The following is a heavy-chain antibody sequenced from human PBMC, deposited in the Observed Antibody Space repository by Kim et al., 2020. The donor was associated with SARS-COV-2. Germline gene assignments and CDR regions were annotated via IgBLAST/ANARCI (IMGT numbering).Heavy chain of an antibody. CDR3: ARQGPGDCSGGSCYSPYYYYGMDV. Sequence: GESLKISCKGSGYSFTSYWIGWVRQMPGKGLEWMGIIYPCDSDTRYSPSFQGQVTISADKSISTAYLQWSSLKASDTAMYYCARQGPGDCSGGSCYSPYYYYGMDVWGQGTTVTVSS. CDR2: IYPCDSDT. J-gene: IGHJ6*02. D-gene: IGHD2-15*01. CDR1: GYSFTSYW. V-gene: IGHV5-51*01.